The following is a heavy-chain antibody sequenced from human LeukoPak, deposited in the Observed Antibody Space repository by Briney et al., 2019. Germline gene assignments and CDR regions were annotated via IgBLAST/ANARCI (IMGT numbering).Heavy chain of an antibody. CDR1: GGSISSSSYY. D-gene: IGHD3-22*01. CDR2: IYYSGST. Sequence: SETLSLTCTVSGGSISSSSYYWGWIRQPPGKGLERIGSIYYSGSTYYNPSLKSRVTISVDTSKNQFSLKLSSVTAADTAVYYCARDYYDSSLTYFDYWGQGTLVTVSS. J-gene: IGHJ4*02. V-gene: IGHV4-39*02. CDR3: ARDYYDSSLTYFDY.